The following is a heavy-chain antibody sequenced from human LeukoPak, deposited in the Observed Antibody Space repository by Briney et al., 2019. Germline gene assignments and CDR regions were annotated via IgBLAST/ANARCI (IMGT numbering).Heavy chain of an antibody. CDR1: GFTFSSYW. J-gene: IGHJ4*02. CDR2: INPDGSVT. CDR3: AKEMKWLAYFDY. Sequence: SGGSLRLSCAASGFTFSSYWMHWVRQPPGKGLVWVSRINPDGSVTTHADSVEGRFTISRDNAKNTLYLQMNSLRAEDTAVYYCAKEMKWLAYFDYWGQGALVTVSS. V-gene: IGHV3-74*01. D-gene: IGHD6-19*01.